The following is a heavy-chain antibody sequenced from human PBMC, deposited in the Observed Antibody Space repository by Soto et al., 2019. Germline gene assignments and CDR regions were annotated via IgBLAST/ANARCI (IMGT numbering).Heavy chain of an antibody. D-gene: IGHD6-13*01. V-gene: IGHV1-69*02. CDR3: ARDRDNSNWPNFDS. J-gene: IGHJ4*02. CDR1: GDTFSIYT. Sequence: QVQLVQSGSEVKKPGSSVRVSCKTSGDTFSIYTISWVRQAPGQGLEWMGRVLPFLDITSYSQRFQGRVTLSADSSAPTADMELTSRRSEDTAVYYCARDRDNSNWPNFDSWGQGTLVTVSS. CDR2: VLPFLDIT.